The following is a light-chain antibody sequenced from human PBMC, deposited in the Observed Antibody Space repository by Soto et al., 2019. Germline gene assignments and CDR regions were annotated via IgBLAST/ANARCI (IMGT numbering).Light chain of an antibody. CDR1: SSDVGGYNY. Sequence: QSALTQPRSVSGSPGQSVTISCTGTSSDVGGYNYVSWYQQHPGKAPKLMIYDVRKRPSGVPDRFSGSKSGNTASLTISGLQAEDEADYYCGSYAGSYTWVFGGGTKLTVL. V-gene: IGLV2-11*01. CDR2: DVR. J-gene: IGLJ3*02. CDR3: GSYAGSYTWV.